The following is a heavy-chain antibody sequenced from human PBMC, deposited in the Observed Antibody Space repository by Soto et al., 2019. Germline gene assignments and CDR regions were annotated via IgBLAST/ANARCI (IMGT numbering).Heavy chain of an antibody. V-gene: IGHV3-23*01. CDR3: ARISYDSSGYFY. CDR2: IRGSEDST. CDR1: GFTLSSYA. Sequence: GGSLRLSCAASGFTLSSYAMSWVRQAPGKGLEWVSAIRGSEDSTCYADSVKGRFTISRDNAKNTLFLQMNSLRAEDTAVYYCARISYDSSGYFYWGQGTLVTVSS. D-gene: IGHD3-22*01. J-gene: IGHJ4*02.